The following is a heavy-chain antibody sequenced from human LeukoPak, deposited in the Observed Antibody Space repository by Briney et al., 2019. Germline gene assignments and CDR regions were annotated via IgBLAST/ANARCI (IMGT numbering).Heavy chain of an antibody. CDR2: INPRTGDT. Sequence: ASVKDSCKASGYTFTGNYMHWVRQAPGQGLEWMGWINPRTGDTHYTQKFQGRVTMTWDTSISTAYMELSRLRSDDKAVYYCARGPDWGMNGACDIWGQGTMVTVSS. J-gene: IGHJ3*02. V-gene: IGHV1-2*02. CDR1: GYTFTGNY. CDR3: ARGPDWGMNGACDI. D-gene: IGHD7-27*01.